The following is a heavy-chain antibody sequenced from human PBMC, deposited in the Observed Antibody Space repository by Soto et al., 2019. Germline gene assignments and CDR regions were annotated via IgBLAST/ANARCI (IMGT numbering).Heavy chain of an antibody. J-gene: IGHJ6*02. CDR2: ISYDGSNK. CDR3: ARDASYYSLWSGYYPSRNGMDV. D-gene: IGHD3-3*01. Sequence: GGSLRLSCAASGFSFNDHAIHWVRQAPGRGLEWVALISYDGSNKYFADSVKGRFTISRDNSRDTVYLQVNSLRADDTAVYYCARDASYYSLWSGYYPSRNGMDVWGQGTTVTVSS. V-gene: IGHV3-30-3*01. CDR1: GFSFNDHA.